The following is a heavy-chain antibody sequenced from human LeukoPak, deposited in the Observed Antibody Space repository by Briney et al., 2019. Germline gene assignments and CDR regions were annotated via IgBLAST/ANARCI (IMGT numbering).Heavy chain of an antibody. CDR2: IYTSGST. J-gene: IGHJ5*02. D-gene: IGHD2-15*01. CDR3: ARVRGSLNWFDP. CDR1: GGSISSGSYY. Sequence: SQTLSLTCTVSGGSISSGSYYWSWIRQPAGKGLEWIGRIYTSGSTNYNPSLKSRVTISVDTSKNQFSLKLSSVTAADTAVYYCARVRGSLNWFDPWGQGTLVTVFS. V-gene: IGHV4-61*02.